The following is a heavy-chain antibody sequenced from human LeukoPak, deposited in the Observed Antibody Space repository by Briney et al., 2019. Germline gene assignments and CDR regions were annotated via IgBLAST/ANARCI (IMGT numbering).Heavy chain of an antibody. CDR2: ISSSSSYI. J-gene: IGHJ4*02. D-gene: IGHD4-17*01. CDR3: ARHWDYGVDY. CDR1: GFTFSSYS. V-gene: IGHV3-21*01. Sequence: SGGSLRLSCAASGFTFSSYSMNWVRQAPGKGLEWVSSISSSSSYIYYADSVKGRFTISRDNAKNSLYLQMNSLRAEDTAVYYCARHWDYGVDYWGQGTLVTVSS.